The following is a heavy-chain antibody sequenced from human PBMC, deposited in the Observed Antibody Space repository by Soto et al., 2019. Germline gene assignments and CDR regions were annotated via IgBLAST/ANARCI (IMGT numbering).Heavy chain of an antibody. CDR1: GDSISSGGLS. CDR3: ARGRRSKTATAGTGWFDP. D-gene: IGHD6-13*01. V-gene: IGHV4-30-2*06. J-gene: IGHJ5*02. CDR2: IYYPGLT. Sequence: QLQLQESGSGLLKPSQTLSLNCSVSGDSISSGGLSWNWLLQSPGRGLEWIGYIYYPGLTYYNPSLKSRVSMSLDTSENQVSLSLSSVPAADSAVYYCARGRRSKTATAGTGWFDPWGPGTLVTVSS.